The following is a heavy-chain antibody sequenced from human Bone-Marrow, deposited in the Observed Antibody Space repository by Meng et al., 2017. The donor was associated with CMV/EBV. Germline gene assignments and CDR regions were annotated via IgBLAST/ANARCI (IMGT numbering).Heavy chain of an antibody. CDR3: ARDDSSGSIDY. CDR1: GYSFTSYW. V-gene: IGHV5-51*01. D-gene: IGHD3-22*01. Sequence: GGSLRLSCKGSGYSFTSYWIGWVRQMPGKGLEWMGIIYPGDSDTRYSPSFQGQVTISADKSISTAYLQWSSLKASVTAMYYCARDDSSGSIDYWGQGTLVTVSS. J-gene: IGHJ4*02. CDR2: IYPGDSDT.